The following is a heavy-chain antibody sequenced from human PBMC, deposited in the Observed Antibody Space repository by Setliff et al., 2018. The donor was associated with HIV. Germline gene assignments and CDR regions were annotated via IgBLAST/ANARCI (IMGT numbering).Heavy chain of an antibody. CDR2: IYPSGST. V-gene: IGHV4-61*09. J-gene: IGHJ6*03. CDR1: DDSISSGSRY. CDR3: ARAAVVVPAYYYYMDV. Sequence: SETLSLTCTVSDDSISSGSRYWSWIRQPAGKGLEWIGHIYPSGSTNYNPSLKSRVTMSVDTLKNQFSLKLSSVTAADTAVYYCARAAVVVPAYYYYMDVWGKGTTVTVSS. D-gene: IGHD2-2*01.